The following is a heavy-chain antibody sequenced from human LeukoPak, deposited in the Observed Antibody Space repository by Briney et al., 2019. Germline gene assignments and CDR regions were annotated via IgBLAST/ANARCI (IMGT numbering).Heavy chain of an antibody. D-gene: IGHD1-7*01. J-gene: IGHJ4*02. CDR1: GFAFSSYA. Sequence: PGGSLRLSCAASGFAFSSYAMSWVRQAPGKGLEWVSAISGSGGSTYYADSVKGRFTISRDNSKNTLYLQMNSLRAEDTAVYYCAKITGTTRGGYYFDYWGQGTLVTVSS. V-gene: IGHV3-23*01. CDR2: ISGSGGST. CDR3: AKITGTTRGGYYFDY.